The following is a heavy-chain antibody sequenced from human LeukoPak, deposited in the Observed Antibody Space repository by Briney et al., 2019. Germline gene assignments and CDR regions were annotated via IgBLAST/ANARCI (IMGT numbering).Heavy chain of an antibody. CDR2: INSDGSST. CDR3: ARSSGGSHFDY. Sequence: GGSLRLSCAASGFTFSSYWMHWVRQAPGKGLVWVSRINSDGSSTSYADSVKGRFTISRDNAKNTLYLQMNSLRAEDTAVYYCARSSGGSHFDYWGQGTLVTVSS. D-gene: IGHD2-15*01. CDR1: GFTFSSYW. V-gene: IGHV3-74*01. J-gene: IGHJ4*02.